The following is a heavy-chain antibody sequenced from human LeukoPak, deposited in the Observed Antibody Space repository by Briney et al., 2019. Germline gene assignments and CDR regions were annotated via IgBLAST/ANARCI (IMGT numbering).Heavy chain of an antibody. CDR1: GFTFDDYA. CDR3: AKDFGESIVLMVYATPYDY. D-gene: IGHD2-8*01. CDR2: ISWNSGSI. Sequence: PGGSLRLSCAASGFTFDDYAMHWVRQAPGKGLEWVSGISWNSGSIGYADSVKDRFTISRDNSKNTLYLQMNSLRAEDTAVYYCAKDFGESIVLMVYATPYDYWGQGTLVTVSS. J-gene: IGHJ4*02. V-gene: IGHV3-9*01.